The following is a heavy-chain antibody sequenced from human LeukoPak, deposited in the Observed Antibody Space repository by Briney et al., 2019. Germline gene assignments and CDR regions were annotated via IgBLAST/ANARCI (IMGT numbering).Heavy chain of an antibody. V-gene: IGHV3-30-3*01. Sequence: GGSLRLSCAASGFTFSSYAMHWVRQAPGKGLEWVAVISYDGSNKYYADSVKGRFTISRDNSMNTLYLQMNSLRAEDTAVYYCAREVDAFDIWGQGTMVTVSS. CDR2: ISYDGSNK. J-gene: IGHJ3*02. D-gene: IGHD2-2*01. CDR1: GFTFSSYA. CDR3: AREVDAFDI.